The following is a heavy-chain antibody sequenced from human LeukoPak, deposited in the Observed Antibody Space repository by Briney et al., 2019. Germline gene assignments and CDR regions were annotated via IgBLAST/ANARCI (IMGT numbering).Heavy chain of an antibody. CDR3: ARLRYDSSGYRSSSYYFEY. CDR2: IYYSGST. Sequence: SETLSLTCTVSGGSISSYNWSWIRQPPGKGLEWIGYIYYSGSTNYNPSLKSRVTISVDTSKNQFSLKLSAVTAADTAVYYCARLRYDSSGYRSSSYYFEYWGQGTLVTVSS. V-gene: IGHV4-59*01. CDR1: GGSISSYN. J-gene: IGHJ4*02. D-gene: IGHD3-22*01.